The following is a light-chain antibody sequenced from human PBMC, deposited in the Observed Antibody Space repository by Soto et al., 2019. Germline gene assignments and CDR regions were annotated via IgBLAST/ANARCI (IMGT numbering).Light chain of an antibody. Sequence: DVGMTQSPLSLPVTLGQPASISCRSSQSLVYSDGNTYLSWFHQRPGQSPRRLIYKVSYRDSGVPDRFSGGGTGTDFTLEISRVEAEDVGVYYCMQGTHWPPYTFGLGTKLEIK. CDR1: QSLVYSDGNTY. CDR3: MQGTHWPPYT. J-gene: IGKJ2*01. CDR2: KVS. V-gene: IGKV2-30*01.